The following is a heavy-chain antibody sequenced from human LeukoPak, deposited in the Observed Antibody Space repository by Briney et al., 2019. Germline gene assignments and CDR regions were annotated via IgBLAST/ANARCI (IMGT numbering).Heavy chain of an antibody. Sequence: GRSLRLSCAASGFTVSSNEMSWVRQAPGKGLEWVSSISGGSTYYADSVKGRFTISRDNAKNSLYLQMNSLRAEDTAVYYCARGGDPDYWGQGTLVTVSS. CDR2: ISGGST. J-gene: IGHJ4*02. D-gene: IGHD2-21*02. CDR3: ARGGDPDY. CDR1: GFTVSSNE. V-gene: IGHV3-38-3*01.